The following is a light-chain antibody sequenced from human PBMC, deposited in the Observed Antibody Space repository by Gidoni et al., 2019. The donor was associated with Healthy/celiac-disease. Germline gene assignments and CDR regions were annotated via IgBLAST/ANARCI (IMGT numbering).Light chain of an antibody. V-gene: IGLV3-19*01. Sequence: SSELTQDPAVSVSLGQTVRITCQRDSLRSYYALWYQQKPGQAPVLCIYGKNNRPSGIPDRFSGSSSGNTASLTITGAQAEDEADYYCNSRDSSGNHYVFGTGTKVTVL. J-gene: IGLJ1*01. CDR3: NSRDSSGNHYV. CDR1: SLRSYY. CDR2: GKN.